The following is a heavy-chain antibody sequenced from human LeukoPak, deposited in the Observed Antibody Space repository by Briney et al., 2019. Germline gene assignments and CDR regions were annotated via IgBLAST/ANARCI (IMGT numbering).Heavy chain of an antibody. J-gene: IGHJ4*02. D-gene: IGHD3-22*01. V-gene: IGHV4-39*01. CDR1: GGSISSSGYY. CDR2: IYYGGRT. CDR3: AGPSWYYYDSSGYSH. Sequence: SETLSLTCSVSGGSISSSGYYWGWIRQPPGRGLEWIGSIYYGGRTYYNPSLKSRVTISVDTSKNQFSLKLSSVTAADTAVYYCAGPSWYYYDSSGYSHWGQGTLVTVSS.